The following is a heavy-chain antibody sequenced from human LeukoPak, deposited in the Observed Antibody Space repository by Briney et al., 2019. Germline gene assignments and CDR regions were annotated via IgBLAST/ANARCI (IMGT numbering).Heavy chain of an antibody. CDR1: GGSISSYY. CDR2: IYYSGST. Sequence: SETLSLTCTVSGGSISSYYWSWIRQPPGKGLEWIGYIYYSGSTNYNPSLKSRVTISVDTSKNQFSLKLSSVTAADTAVYYCARAPPGYSSGWPYYYYGMDVWGQGTTVTVSS. D-gene: IGHD6-19*01. J-gene: IGHJ6*02. V-gene: IGHV4-59*01. CDR3: ARAPPGYSSGWPYYYYGMDV.